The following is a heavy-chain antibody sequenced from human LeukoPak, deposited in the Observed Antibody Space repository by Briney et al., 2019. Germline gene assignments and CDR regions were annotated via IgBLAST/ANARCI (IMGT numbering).Heavy chain of an antibody. CDR1: GFTVSRYY. D-gene: IGHD2-21*02. Sequence: GGSLRLSCAASGFTVSRYYISWVRQAPGKGLEWVSVIYSGGSTYYADSVKGRFTISRDNSKNTLYLQMNSLRAEDTAVYHCARGDSVVTAAYWGQGTLVTVSS. CDR2: IYSGGST. CDR3: ARGDSVVTAAY. V-gene: IGHV3-53*01. J-gene: IGHJ4*02.